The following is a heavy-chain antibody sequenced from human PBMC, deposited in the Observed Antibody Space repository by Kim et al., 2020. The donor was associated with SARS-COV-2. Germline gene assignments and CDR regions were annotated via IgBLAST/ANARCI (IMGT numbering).Heavy chain of an antibody. J-gene: IGHJ4*02. CDR1: GGTFSSYA. CDR3: ASGGGSPTRGPFDY. Sequence: SVKVSCKASGGTFSSYAISWVRQAPGQGLEWMGGIIPIFGTANYAQKFQGRVTITADESTSTAYMELSSLRSEDTAVYYCASGGGSPTRGPFDYWGQGTLVTVSS. V-gene: IGHV1-69*13. CDR2: IIPIFGTA. D-gene: IGHD3-16*01.